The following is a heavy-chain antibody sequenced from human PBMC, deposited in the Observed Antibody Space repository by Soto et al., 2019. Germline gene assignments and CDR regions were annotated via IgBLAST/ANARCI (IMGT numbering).Heavy chain of an antibody. CDR2: IFSSGST. CDR3: AREGSYSAYNFAHGIQLWSFDF. Sequence: SETLSLTCTVSGGSINTFYWSWVRQPAGKGLEWIGRIFSSGSTSFNPSLESRVAMSVDTPKNHFSLNLSSVTAADMAVYYCAREGSYSAYNFAHGIQLWSFDFWGQGALVTVSS. CDR1: GGSINTFY. J-gene: IGHJ4*02. V-gene: IGHV4-4*07. D-gene: IGHD5-12*01.